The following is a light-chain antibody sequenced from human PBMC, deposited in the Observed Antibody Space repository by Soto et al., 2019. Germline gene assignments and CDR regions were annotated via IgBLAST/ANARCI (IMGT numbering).Light chain of an antibody. Sequence: QSVLTQPASVSGSPGQSITISCTGTSSDFGGYNYVSWYQQHPGKAPKLMIYEVSNRPSGVSNRFSGSKSANTASLTIAGLQAEDEADYYCSSYTSRSTLVFGTGTKLTVL. CDR2: EVS. J-gene: IGLJ1*01. CDR1: SSDFGGYNY. CDR3: SSYTSRSTLV. V-gene: IGLV2-14*01.